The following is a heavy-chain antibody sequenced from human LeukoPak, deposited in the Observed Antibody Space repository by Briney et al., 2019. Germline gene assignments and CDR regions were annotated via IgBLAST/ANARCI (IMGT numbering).Heavy chain of an antibody. CDR3: ARTLGSSSTSSALDY. CDR2: ISSTSNYI. Sequence: PGGSLRLSCAASGFTFSSYNMNWVRQAPGKGLEWVSSISSTSNYIYYADSVKGRFTFSRDNAKNSLYLQMNSLRAEDTAVYYCARTLGSSSTSSALDYWGQGTLVTVSS. D-gene: IGHD2-2*01. V-gene: IGHV3-21*01. J-gene: IGHJ4*02. CDR1: GFTFSSYN.